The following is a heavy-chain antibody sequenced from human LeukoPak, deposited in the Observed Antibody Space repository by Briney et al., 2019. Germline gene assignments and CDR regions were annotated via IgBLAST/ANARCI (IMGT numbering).Heavy chain of an antibody. D-gene: IGHD1-26*01. V-gene: IGHV4-59*01. Sequence: SETLSLTCTVSGGSISSYYWSWIRQPPGKGVEWIGYVYYSGSAHYNPSLKSRVTISVDTSKNQFTLKVSSVTAADTAIYYCAGGTYYYFDYWGQGTLVTVSS. CDR2: VYYSGSA. J-gene: IGHJ4*02. CDR3: AGGTYYYFDY. CDR1: GGSISSYY.